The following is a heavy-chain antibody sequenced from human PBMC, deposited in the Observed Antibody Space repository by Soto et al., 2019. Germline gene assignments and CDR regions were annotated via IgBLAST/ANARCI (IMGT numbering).Heavy chain of an antibody. J-gene: IGHJ5*02. D-gene: IGHD3-10*01. CDR1: GGSISSYY. CDR3: ARALLGNWFDP. CDR2: IYYSGST. V-gene: IGHV4-59*01. Sequence: PSETLSLTCTVSGGSISSYYWCWVWQPPGKGLEWIGYIYYSGSTNYNPSLKSRVTISVDTSKNQFSLKLSSVTAADTAVYYCARALLGNWFDPWGQGTLVTVSS.